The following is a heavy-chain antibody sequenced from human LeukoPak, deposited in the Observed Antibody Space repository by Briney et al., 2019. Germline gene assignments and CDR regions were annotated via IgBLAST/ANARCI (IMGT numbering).Heavy chain of an antibody. J-gene: IGHJ4*02. CDR3: ARTRRTSDWHLDS. CDR2: INHSENT. CDR1: SGSFTDYY. D-gene: IGHD6-19*01. Sequence: SETLSLTCAVQSGSFTDYYWSWIRQTPGRGLEWIGEINHSENTNYNPSLKSRVTISVDTSKNQFSLRLNSLTAADTAVYFCARTRRTSDWHLDSWGQGTLVTVSS. V-gene: IGHV4-34*01.